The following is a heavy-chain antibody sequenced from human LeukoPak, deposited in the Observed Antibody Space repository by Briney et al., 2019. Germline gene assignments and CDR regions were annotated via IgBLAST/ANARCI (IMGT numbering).Heavy chain of an antibody. V-gene: IGHV1-3*01. Sequence: ASVKVSCKASGYTFTSYAMHWVRQAPGQRLEWMGWINAGNGNTKYSQKFQGRVTIARDTSASTAYMELSSLRSEDTAVYYCARAYGSGSYYKLTYYDYWGQGTLVTVSS. CDR2: INAGNGNT. D-gene: IGHD3-10*01. CDR3: ARAYGSGSYYKLTYYDY. J-gene: IGHJ4*02. CDR1: GYTFTSYA.